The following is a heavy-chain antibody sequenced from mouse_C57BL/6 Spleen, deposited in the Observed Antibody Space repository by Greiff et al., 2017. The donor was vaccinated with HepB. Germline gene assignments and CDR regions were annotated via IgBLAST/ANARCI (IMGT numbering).Heavy chain of an antibody. D-gene: IGHD3-3*01. Sequence: QLQQSGPELVKPGASVKISCKASGYAFSSSWMNWVKQRPGKGLEWIGRIYPGDGDTNYNGKFKGKATLTADKSSSTAYMQLSSLTSEDSAVYFCARDLGFDYWGQGTTLTVSS. J-gene: IGHJ2*01. V-gene: IGHV1-82*01. CDR2: IYPGDGDT. CDR1: GYAFSSSW. CDR3: ARDLGFDY.